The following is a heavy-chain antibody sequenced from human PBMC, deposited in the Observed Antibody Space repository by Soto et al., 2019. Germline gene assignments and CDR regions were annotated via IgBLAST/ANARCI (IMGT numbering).Heavy chain of an antibody. D-gene: IGHD3-22*01. CDR3: ARRAWDSYYAIDV. J-gene: IGHJ6*02. Sequence: GGSLRLSCAASGFKYTDFALHWVRQAPGKGLEWVAIISYDGSDKYYADSVKGRFVISRDNPKNTLYLEMNSLRPEDTAVYFCARRAWDSYYAIDVWGQGTTVTASS. CDR2: ISYDGSDK. V-gene: IGHV3-30*09. CDR1: GFKYTDFA.